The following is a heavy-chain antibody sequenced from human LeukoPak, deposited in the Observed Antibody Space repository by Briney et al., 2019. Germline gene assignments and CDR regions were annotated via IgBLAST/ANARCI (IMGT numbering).Heavy chain of an antibody. CDR2: VFYSGST. J-gene: IGHJ4*02. V-gene: IGHV4-39*01. D-gene: IGHD3-22*01. CDR1: GDSLRGSSYY. Sequence: SETLSLTCAVSGDSLRGSSYYWLWIRQPPGKGLEWIGSVFYSGSTYYHPALKSRVTISLDTSKNQISLKLSSVTAADTAVYYCARFPITYYYDRTPPEWGQGTLVTVSS. CDR3: ARFPITYYYDRTPPE.